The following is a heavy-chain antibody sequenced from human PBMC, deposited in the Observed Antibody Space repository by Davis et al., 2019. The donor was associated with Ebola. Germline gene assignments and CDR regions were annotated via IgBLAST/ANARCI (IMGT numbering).Heavy chain of an antibody. CDR1: GYTFTGYT. CDR2: INAGNGNT. D-gene: IGHD6-19*01. J-gene: IGHJ4*02. CDR3: AREVSRGAVAGLFFDY. Sequence: AASVKVSCKASGYTFTGYTMHWVRQAPGQRLEWMGWINAGNGNTKYSQRFQGRVTMTSDTSASTSYMDLSSLRSEDTAVYYCAREVSRGAVAGLFFDYWGQGTLVTVSS. V-gene: IGHV1-3*01.